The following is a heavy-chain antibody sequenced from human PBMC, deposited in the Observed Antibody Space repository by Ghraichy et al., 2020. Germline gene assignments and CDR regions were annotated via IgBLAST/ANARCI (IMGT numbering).Heavy chain of an antibody. CDR2: ISGSGGST. J-gene: IGHJ4*02. Sequence: LSLTCAASGFTFSSYAMSWVRQAPGKGLEWVSAISGSGGSTYYADSVKGRFTISRDNSKNTLYLQMNSLRAKDTAVYYCAKDPDYDSSGYYYFDYWGQGTLVTVSS. CDR3: AKDPDYDSSGYYYFDY. V-gene: IGHV3-23*01. D-gene: IGHD3-22*01. CDR1: GFTFSSYA.